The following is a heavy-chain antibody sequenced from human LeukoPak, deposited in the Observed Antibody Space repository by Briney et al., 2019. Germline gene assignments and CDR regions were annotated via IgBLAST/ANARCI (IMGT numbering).Heavy chain of an antibody. Sequence: PSETLSLTCAVSGGSISRSSYYWGWIRQPPGRGLEWIGNIYYSGSTYYNPSLKSRVTISVDTSKNQFSLKLSSVTAADTAVYYCARLGYCSSTSCYEVDYWGQGTLVTVSS. CDR3: ARLGYCSSTSCYEVDY. J-gene: IGHJ4*02. D-gene: IGHD2-2*01. V-gene: IGHV4-39*01. CDR2: IYYSGST. CDR1: GGSISRSSYY.